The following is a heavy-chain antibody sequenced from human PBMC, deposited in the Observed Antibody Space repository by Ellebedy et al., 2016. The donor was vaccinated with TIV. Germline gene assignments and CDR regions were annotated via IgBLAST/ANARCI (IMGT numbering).Heavy chain of an antibody. CDR2: INPSNGAT. J-gene: IGHJ3*01. D-gene: IGHD4-17*01. V-gene: IGHV1-2*02. Sequence: AASVKVSCKTSGYTFTGYYMHWVRQVPGQGLEWMGWINPSNGATSYAQNFQGRVAMTGGTSIRTAYMELIRLTSGDTAVYYCARLNGDYGAGDAFDVWGRGTMVTVSP. CDR3: ARLNGDYGAGDAFDV. CDR1: GYTFTGYY.